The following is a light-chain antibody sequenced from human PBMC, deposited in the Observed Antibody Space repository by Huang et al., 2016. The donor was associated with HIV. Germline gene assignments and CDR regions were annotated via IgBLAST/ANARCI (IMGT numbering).Light chain of an antibody. J-gene: IGKJ4*01. CDR3: QQFGDPFT. Sequence: EVVLTQSPGTLSLSLGERATLSCRASQIVGSSYLAWYKQKPGQAPRRLIYGASRRASGIPDRFSGSGSGTDFTLTINRLEPEDFAMYYCQQFGDPFTFGGGTKVEIK. CDR1: QIVGSSY. CDR2: GAS. V-gene: IGKV3-20*01.